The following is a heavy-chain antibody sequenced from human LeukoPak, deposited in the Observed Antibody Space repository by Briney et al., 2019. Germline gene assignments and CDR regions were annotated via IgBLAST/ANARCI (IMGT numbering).Heavy chain of an antibody. CDR3: ARDVFLREGFDP. J-gene: IGHJ5*02. Sequence: GASVKVSCKASGYTFTDHYMHWVRQAPGQGLEWMGWINPNSGGTNYAQKFQGRVTMTRDTSISTAYMELSRLTSDDTAIYYCARDVFLREGFDPWGQGTLVTVSS. CDR2: INPNSGGT. D-gene: IGHD2-21*01. CDR1: GYTFTDHY. V-gene: IGHV1-2*02.